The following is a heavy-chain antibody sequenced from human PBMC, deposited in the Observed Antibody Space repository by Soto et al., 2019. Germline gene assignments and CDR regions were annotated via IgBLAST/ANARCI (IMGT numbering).Heavy chain of an antibody. Sequence: GGSLRLSCAASGFTFSSYGMHWVRQAPGKGLEWVAVISYDGSNKYYADSVKGRFTISRDNSKNTLYLQMNSLRAEDTAVYYCAKDTHYYDILTGYYGGYYYGMDVWGQGTTVTVSS. D-gene: IGHD3-9*01. CDR2: ISYDGSNK. CDR1: GFTFSSYG. CDR3: AKDTHYYDILTGYYGGYYYGMDV. V-gene: IGHV3-30*18. J-gene: IGHJ6*02.